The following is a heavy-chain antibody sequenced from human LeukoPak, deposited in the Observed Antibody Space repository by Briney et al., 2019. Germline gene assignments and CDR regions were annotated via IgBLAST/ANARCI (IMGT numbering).Heavy chain of an antibody. J-gene: IGHJ3*02. CDR1: GFTFSSYA. V-gene: IGHV3-23*01. CDR3: AQQWLVLGAFDI. Sequence: GGSLRLSCAASGFTFSSYAMSWVRQAPGKGLEWVSAISSSGGSTYYADSVKGRFTISRDNSKNTLYLQMNSLRAEDTAVYYCAQQWLVLGAFDIWGQGTMGTVSS. CDR2: ISSSGGST. D-gene: IGHD6-19*01.